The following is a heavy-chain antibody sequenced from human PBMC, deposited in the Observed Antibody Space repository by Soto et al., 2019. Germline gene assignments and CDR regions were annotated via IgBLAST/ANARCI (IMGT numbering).Heavy chain of an antibody. CDR3: AKMRGGSYYFYYSGMDV. D-gene: IGHD1-26*01. CDR1: GGSFSAYF. V-gene: IGHV4-34*02. CDR2: INHSGST. J-gene: IGHJ6*02. Sequence: QVQLQQWGAGLLKPSETLSLTCAVYGGSFSAYFWTWIRQPPGQGLEWIGEINHSGSTNYNPSLKSRVTISVDTSKNQFSLRLSSVTAADTAVYYCAKMRGGSYYFYYSGMDVWGQGTTVTVSS.